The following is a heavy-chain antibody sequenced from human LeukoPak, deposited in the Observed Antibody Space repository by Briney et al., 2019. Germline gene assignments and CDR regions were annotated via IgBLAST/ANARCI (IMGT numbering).Heavy chain of an antibody. D-gene: IGHD5-12*01. V-gene: IGHV3-30-3*01. CDR1: GFTFSNYA. CDR2: ISYDGSNK. J-gene: IGHJ4*02. CDR3: ARDRSSYEYYFDY. Sequence: PGGSLRLSCAASGFTFSNYAMHWVRQAPGKGLEWVAVISYDGSNKYYADSVKGRFTISRDNSKNTLYLQMNSLRAEDTAVYYCARDRSSYEYYFDYWGQGTLVTVSS.